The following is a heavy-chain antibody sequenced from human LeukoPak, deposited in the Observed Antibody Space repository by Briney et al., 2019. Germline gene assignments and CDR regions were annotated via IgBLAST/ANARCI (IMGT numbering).Heavy chain of an antibody. J-gene: IGHJ6*03. D-gene: IGHD3-3*01. CDR1: GFTFSSFS. Sequence: PGGSLRLSCEASGFTFSSFSMNWVRQAPGKGLEWISSISSGSTYIHYADSVKGRFTISRDNAKNSLYLQMNSLRAEDTALYYCARLRYNDFWGGHWKYYYYMDVWGKGTTVTVSS. CDR3: ARLRYNDFWGGHWKYYYYMDV. CDR2: ISSGSTYI. V-gene: IGHV3-21*01.